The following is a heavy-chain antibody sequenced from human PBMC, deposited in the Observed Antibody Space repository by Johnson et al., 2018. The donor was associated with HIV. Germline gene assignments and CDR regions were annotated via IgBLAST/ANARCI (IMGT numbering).Heavy chain of an antibody. CDR1: GFTVSSNY. Sequence: EVQLVESGGGLVQPGGSLRLSCAASGFTVSSNYMSWVRQAPGKGLEWVSVIYSGDRTYYADSVKGRFTISRDNSKNTLYLQMNRLRAEDTAVYYCARAGPLASSPLPFDIWGQGTMVTVSS. D-gene: IGHD2-15*01. J-gene: IGHJ3*02. V-gene: IGHV3-66*01. CDR3: ARAGPLASSPLPFDI. CDR2: IYSGDRT.